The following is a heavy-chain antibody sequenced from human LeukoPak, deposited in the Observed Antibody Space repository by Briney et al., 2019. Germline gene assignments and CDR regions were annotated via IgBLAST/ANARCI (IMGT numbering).Heavy chain of an antibody. D-gene: IGHD3-22*01. CDR2: ISYDGSNK. Sequence: PGGSLRLSCAASGFTFSSYGMHWVRQAPGKGLEWVAVISYDGSNKYYADSVKGRFTISRDNSKNTLYLQMNSLRAEDTAVYYCAKGYYDSSGFDYCRQGTLVTVSS. J-gene: IGHJ4*02. V-gene: IGHV3-30*18. CDR1: GFTFSSYG. CDR3: AKGYYDSSGFDY.